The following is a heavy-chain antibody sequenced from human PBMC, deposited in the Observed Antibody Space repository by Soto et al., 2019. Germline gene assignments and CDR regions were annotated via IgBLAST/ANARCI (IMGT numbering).Heavy chain of an antibody. J-gene: IGHJ5*02. Sequence: PGGSLRLSCAASGFTFSSYWMSWVRQAPGKGLEWVANIKQDGSEKYYVDSVKGRFTISRDNAKNSLYLQMNSLRAEDTAVYYCGTACARRAARPPHFDPWGRRTLFTVSS. CDR2: IKQDGSEK. V-gene: IGHV3-7*03. D-gene: IGHD6-6*01. CDR3: GTACARRAARPPHFDP. CDR1: GFTFSSYW.